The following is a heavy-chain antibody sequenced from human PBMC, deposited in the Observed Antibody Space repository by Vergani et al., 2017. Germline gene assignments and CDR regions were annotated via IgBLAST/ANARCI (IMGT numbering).Heavy chain of an antibody. Sequence: QLQLQESGPGLVKPSETLSLTCTVSGGSISSSSYYWGWIRQPPGKGLEWIGSIYYSGSTYYNPSLKSRVTISVDTSKNQFSLKLSSVTAADTAVYYCAGGGPYDYGWGSYRYGWSNFDYWGQGTLVTVSS. CDR2: IYYSGST. J-gene: IGHJ4*02. V-gene: IGHV4-39*07. CDR1: GGSISSSSYY. D-gene: IGHD3-16*02. CDR3: AGGGPYDYGWGSYRYGWSNFDY.